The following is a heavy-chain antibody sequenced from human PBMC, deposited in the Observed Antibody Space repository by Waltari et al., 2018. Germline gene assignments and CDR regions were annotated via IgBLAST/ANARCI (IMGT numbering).Heavy chain of an antibody. CDR3: ARYGEVPPNYFFDF. CDR2: IHYDGST. V-gene: IGHV4-34*01. Sequence: QVQLHQWGAGLLKPSETLSLTCAVSGESFSGYFWSWIRPPPGKSLEWLGAIHYDGSTNYKPSLKSRLSLSVDTTKKHFSLRLTSVTAADTGMYFCARYGEVPPNYFFDFWGQGIRVTVSS. J-gene: IGHJ4*01. D-gene: IGHD2-21*01. CDR1: GESFSGYF.